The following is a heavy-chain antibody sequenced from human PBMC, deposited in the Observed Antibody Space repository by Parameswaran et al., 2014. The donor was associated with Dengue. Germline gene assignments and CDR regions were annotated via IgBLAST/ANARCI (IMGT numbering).Heavy chain of an antibody. CDR3: ARSTLSITMIAGAFDI. Sequence: VRQAPGQGLEWMGGIIPIFGTANYAQKFQGRVTITADESTSTAYMELSSLRSEDTAVYYCARSTLSITMIAGAFDIWGQGTMVTVSS. CDR2: IIPIFGTA. D-gene: IGHD3-22*01. J-gene: IGHJ3*02. V-gene: IGHV1-69*01.